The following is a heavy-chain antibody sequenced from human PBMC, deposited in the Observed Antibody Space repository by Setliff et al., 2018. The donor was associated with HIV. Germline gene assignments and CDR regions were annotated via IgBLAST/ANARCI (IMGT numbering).Heavy chain of an antibody. Sequence: PGGSLRLSCASSGFTFNSYAMTWVRQAPGKGLECVAVISGSGGDTYYADSVKGRFVISREKSKSTLYLQMNSLRAEDTAVYYCAKGRAGYSFDYWGQGTLVTVSS. CDR2: ISGSGGDT. CDR3: AKGRAGYSFDY. J-gene: IGHJ4*02. V-gene: IGHV3-23*01. CDR1: GFTFNSYA. D-gene: IGHD6-13*01.